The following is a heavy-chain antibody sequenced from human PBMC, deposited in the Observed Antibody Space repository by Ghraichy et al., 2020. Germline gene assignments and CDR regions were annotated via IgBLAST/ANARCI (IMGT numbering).Heavy chain of an antibody. V-gene: IGHV3-23*01. J-gene: IGHJ3*02. D-gene: IGHD6-13*01. CDR1: GFTFSSYA. CDR3: AKDHKQQLVRSDAFDI. CDR2: ISGSGGST. Sequence: LSLTCAASGFTFSSYAMSWVRQAPGKGLEWVSAISGSGGSTYYADSVKGRFTISRDNSKNTLYLQMNSLRAEDTAVYYCAKDHKQQLVRSDAFDIWGQGTMVTVSS.